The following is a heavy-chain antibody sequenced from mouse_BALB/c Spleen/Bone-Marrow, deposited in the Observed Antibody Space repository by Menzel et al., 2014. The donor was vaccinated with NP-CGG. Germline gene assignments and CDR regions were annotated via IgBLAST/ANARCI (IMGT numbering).Heavy chain of an antibody. CDR3: ARYYGNYSGYFDV. J-gene: IGHJ1*01. CDR1: GFTFSSFG. V-gene: IGHV5-17*02. D-gene: IGHD2-1*01. Sequence: EVQGVESGGGLVQPGGSRKLSCAASGFTFSSFGMHWVRQAPEKGLEWVAYISSGSSTIYYADTVKGRFTISRDNPKNTLFLQMPSLRSEDTAMYYCARYYGNYSGYFDVWGAGTTVTVSS. CDR2: ISSGSSTI.